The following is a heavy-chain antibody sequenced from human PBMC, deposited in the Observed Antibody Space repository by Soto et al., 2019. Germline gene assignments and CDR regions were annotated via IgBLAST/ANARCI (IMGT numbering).Heavy chain of an antibody. CDR2: IVVGSDNT. J-gene: IGHJ4*02. CDR1: GFTFTSSA. Sequence: VASVKVSCKTSGFTFTSSAIQWVRQARGQRLEWIGWIVVGSDNTNYAQKFQERVTITRDLSTNTIYMDLSGLRSEDTAVYYCAREYYYGSGGAYWGQGTLVTVSS. V-gene: IGHV1-58*02. CDR3: AREYYYGSGGAY. D-gene: IGHD3-10*01.